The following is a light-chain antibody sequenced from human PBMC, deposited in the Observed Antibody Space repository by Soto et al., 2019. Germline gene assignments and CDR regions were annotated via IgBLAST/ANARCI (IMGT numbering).Light chain of an antibody. CDR2: AAS. V-gene: IGKV3-20*01. CDR3: QRCGSSPYT. J-gene: IGKJ2*01. CDR1: QSVSSSY. Sequence: EVVLTQSPGTLSLSPGERATLSCRASQSVSSSYLAWYQQKPGQAPRLLIYAASSRATGIPDRFSGSGSGTDFTLTISRLEPEDFAVYYCQRCGSSPYTFGQGTKLEIK.